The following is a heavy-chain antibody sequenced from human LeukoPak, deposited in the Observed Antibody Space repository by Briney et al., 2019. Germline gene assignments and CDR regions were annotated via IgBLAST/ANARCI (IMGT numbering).Heavy chain of an antibody. CDR1: GFTFSSYS. V-gene: IGHV3-21*01. Sequence: GGSLRLSCAASGFTFSSYSMNWVRQAPGKGLEWVSSISSSSSYIYYADSVKGRFTISRDNAKNSLYLQMNSLRVEDLAVYFCARFYGSHFDYWGQGTLVTVSS. D-gene: IGHD3-10*01. J-gene: IGHJ4*02. CDR3: ARFYGSHFDY. CDR2: ISSSSSYI.